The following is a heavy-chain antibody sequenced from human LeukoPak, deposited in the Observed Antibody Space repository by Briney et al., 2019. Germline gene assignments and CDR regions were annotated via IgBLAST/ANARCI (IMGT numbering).Heavy chain of an antibody. V-gene: IGHV3-49*04. CDR3: TRDYPYSSSWYSAYYYYYYYMDV. D-gene: IGHD6-13*01. Sequence: GGSLRLSCAASGFTFSSYSMNWVRQAPGKGLEWVGFIRSKAYGGTTEYAASVKGRFTISRDDSESIAYLQMNSLKTEDTAVYYCTRDYPYSSSWYSAYYYYYYYMDVWGKGTTVTISS. CDR2: IRSKAYGGTT. J-gene: IGHJ6*03. CDR1: GFTFSSYS.